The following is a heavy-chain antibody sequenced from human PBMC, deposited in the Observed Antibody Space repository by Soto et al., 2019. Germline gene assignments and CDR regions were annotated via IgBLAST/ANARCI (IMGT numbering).Heavy chain of an antibody. Sequence: QLQLQESGSGLVKPSQTLSLTCAVSGGSISSGGYSWSWIRQPPGKGLECIGYIYHSGSTYYNPSLKSRVIISVDRSKNQFSLKLSSVTAADTAVYYCASRPSGSGFDPWGQGTLVTVSS. V-gene: IGHV4-30-2*01. CDR2: IYHSGST. J-gene: IGHJ5*02. CDR3: ASRPSGSGFDP. D-gene: IGHD1-26*01. CDR1: GGSISSGGYS.